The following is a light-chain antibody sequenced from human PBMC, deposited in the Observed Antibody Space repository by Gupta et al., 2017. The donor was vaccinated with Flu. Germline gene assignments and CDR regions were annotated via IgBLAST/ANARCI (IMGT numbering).Light chain of an antibody. CDR1: QSIGNN. J-gene: IGKJ4*01. CDR2: DAS. CDR3: QQDSYCRGS. Sequence: PATLSVSPEDSATLSCRASQSIGNNLAWYQKKASQAPSLLMYDASTRAAGFAARFSGSGSGTEFTLIISSLHSEDFTDYYCQQDSYCRGSFGGGTKVEIK. V-gene: IGKV3-15*01.